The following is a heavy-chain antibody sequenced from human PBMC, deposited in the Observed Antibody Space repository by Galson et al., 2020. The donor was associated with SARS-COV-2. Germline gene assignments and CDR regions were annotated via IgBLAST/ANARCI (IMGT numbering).Heavy chain of an antibody. CDR1: GASITTTSYS. Sequence: SQTLSLTCTISGASITTTSYSWSWLRQPPAQGLEWLGYPHYGSATFYNPSFAVRLLITGDTSTTQFPLTLTPVTAADTAVYYCARNDPRRMFGPWGQGTLVIVSS. CDR2: PHYGSAT. J-gene: IGHJ5*02. CDR3: ARNDPRRMFGP. V-gene: IGHV4-39*06.